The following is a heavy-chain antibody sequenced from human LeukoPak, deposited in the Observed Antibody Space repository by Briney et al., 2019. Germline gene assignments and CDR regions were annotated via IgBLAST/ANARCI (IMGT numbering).Heavy chain of an antibody. CDR2: ISSSSSSYI. J-gene: IGHJ3*02. Sequence: PGGSLRLSCAASGFTFSSYSMNWVRQAPGKGLEWVSSISSSSSSYIYYADSVKGRFTISRDNAKNSLYLQMNSLRAEDTAVYYCARDPGCSSTSCYRPNAFDIWGQGTMVTVSS. V-gene: IGHV3-21*01. CDR3: ARDPGCSSTSCYRPNAFDI. CDR1: GFTFSSYS. D-gene: IGHD2-2*01.